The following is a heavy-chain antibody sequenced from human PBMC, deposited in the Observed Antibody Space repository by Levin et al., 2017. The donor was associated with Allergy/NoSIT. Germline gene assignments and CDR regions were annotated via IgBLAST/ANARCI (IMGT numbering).Heavy chain of an antibody. J-gene: IGHJ4*02. Sequence: GASVKVSCEASGYTFTSYDIHWVRQATGQGLEWMGWMDPNNGNTQFAQRFQGRVTMTKNTAISPAYMDLISLTSDDTAVYFCARGGYGDYELDYWGQGTLVTVSS. CDR2: MDPNNGNT. CDR3: ARGGYGDYELDY. CDR1: GYTFTSYD. D-gene: IGHD4-17*01. V-gene: IGHV1-8*01.